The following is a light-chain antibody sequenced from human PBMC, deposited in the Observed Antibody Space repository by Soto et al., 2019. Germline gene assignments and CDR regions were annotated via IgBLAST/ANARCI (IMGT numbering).Light chain of an antibody. J-gene: IGKJ5*01. V-gene: IGKV3-20*01. CDR3: QQYKNWPPIT. CDR2: GTS. Sequence: DIVLTQSPVTLSLSPGERATLSFRASQSVSSSYLAWYQQSPGQAPRLLIFGTSSRATGIPDRFSGSGSGTDFTLTISRLEPEDFAVYYCQQYKNWPPITFGQGTRLEIK. CDR1: QSVSSSY.